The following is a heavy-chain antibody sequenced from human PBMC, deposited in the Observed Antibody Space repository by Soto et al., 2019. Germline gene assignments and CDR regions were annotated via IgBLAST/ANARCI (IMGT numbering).Heavy chain of an antibody. Sequence: QVLLVQSSAEVKKPGSSVKVSCKASGGTFTSTAFSWVRQAPGPGLEWMGGIIPVLGTPNYAQKFQARLTVTADASTTTVHMELSSLRSDDTAVYYCASSAGLDHLLNYYGLNVWGQGTTVTVSS. CDR3: ASSAGLDHLLNYYGLNV. J-gene: IGHJ6*02. CDR2: IIPVLGTP. D-gene: IGHD6-13*01. CDR1: GGTFTSTA. V-gene: IGHV1-69*01.